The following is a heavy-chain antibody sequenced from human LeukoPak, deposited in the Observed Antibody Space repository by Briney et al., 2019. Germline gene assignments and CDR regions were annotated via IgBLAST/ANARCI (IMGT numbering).Heavy chain of an antibody. CDR1: GFTFSSYG. CDR3: AKTDRKYYDILTGRRYYFDY. V-gene: IGHV3-33*06. J-gene: IGHJ4*02. D-gene: IGHD3-9*01. CDR2: IWYDGSNK. Sequence: PGGSLRLSCAASGFTFSSYGMHWVRQAPGKGLEWVAVIWYDGSNKYYADSVKGRFTISRDNSKNTLYLQMNSLRAEDTAVYYCAKTDRKYYDILTGRRYYFDYWGQGTLVTVSS.